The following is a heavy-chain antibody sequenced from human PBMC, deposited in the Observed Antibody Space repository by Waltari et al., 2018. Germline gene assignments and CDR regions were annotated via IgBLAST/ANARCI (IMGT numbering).Heavy chain of an antibody. CDR2: LSHTSKTI. Sequence: EVQLMQSGGGLVQPGGSLTLSCTASGFAFSDSAMNWVRQAPGMGLGLLFYLSHTSKTIYYADSVKGRLTVSRDNAKNSLYLQMNSLSAEDTAVYFCAKSSGFYLRSDTFDMWGQGTRVTVSS. D-gene: IGHD3-3*01. V-gene: IGHV3-48*01. J-gene: IGHJ3*02. CDR3: AKSSGFYLRSDTFDM. CDR1: GFAFSDSA.